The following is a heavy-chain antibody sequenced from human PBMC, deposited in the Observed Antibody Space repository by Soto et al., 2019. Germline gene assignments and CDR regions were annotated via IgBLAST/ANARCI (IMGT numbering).Heavy chain of an antibody. J-gene: IGHJ5*02. D-gene: IGHD6-6*01. CDR1: GFTFGDYA. CDR3: TRALVLHSSSSGWFDP. Sequence: EVQLVESGGGLVQPGRSLRLSCTASGFTFGDYAMSWVRQAPGKGLEWVGFIRSKAYGGTTEYAASVKGRFTISRDDSKSIAYLQMNSLKTEDTAVYYCTRALVLHSSSSGWFDPWGQGTLVTVSS. CDR2: IRSKAYGGTT. V-gene: IGHV3-49*04.